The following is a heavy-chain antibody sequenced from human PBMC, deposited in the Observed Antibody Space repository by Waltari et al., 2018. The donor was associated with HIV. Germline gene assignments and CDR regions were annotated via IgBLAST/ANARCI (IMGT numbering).Heavy chain of an antibody. Sequence: EVELVASGGGLVQPGGSLRLPCAASGLTVRSTYMSWVRKAPGKGLEWVSVIYSGGRTYYADSVKGRFTISRDNSKNTLYLQMNSLRAEDTAVYYCARDWAHSSSWSRYYYHGMDVWGQGTTVTVSS. CDR3: ARDWAHSSSWSRYYYHGMDV. CDR2: IYSGGRT. V-gene: IGHV3-66*01. D-gene: IGHD6-13*01. CDR1: GLTVRSTY. J-gene: IGHJ6*02.